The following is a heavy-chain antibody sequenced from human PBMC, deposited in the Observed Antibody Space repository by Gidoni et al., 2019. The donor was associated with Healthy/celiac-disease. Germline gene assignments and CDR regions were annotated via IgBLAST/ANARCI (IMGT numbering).Heavy chain of an antibody. Sequence: QVQLVESGGGVVQPGRSLRLSCAASEFTFSNYGMHWVRQAPGKGLEWVAVISYDGSNKYYADSVKGRFTISRDHSKNTLYLQMNSLRAEDTAVYYCAKALEDFWSGRVRYYYGMDVWGQGTTVTVSS. J-gene: IGHJ6*02. CDR2: ISYDGSNK. CDR3: AKALEDFWSGRVRYYYGMDV. V-gene: IGHV3-30*18. CDR1: EFTFSNYG. D-gene: IGHD3-3*01.